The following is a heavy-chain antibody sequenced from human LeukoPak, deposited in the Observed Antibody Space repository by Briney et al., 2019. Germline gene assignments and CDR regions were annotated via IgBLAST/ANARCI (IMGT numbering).Heavy chain of an antibody. CDR2: IHHGGTT. CDR1: GYSISRGYY. CDR3: ATDRRGNNHDHDN. D-gene: IGHD1/OR15-1a*01. Sequence: SETLSLTCGVSGYSISRGYYWGWIRQPPGKGLEWLGSIHHGGTTYYNPSLKSRVTILVDTPKNEVSLKLSSVTAADTAVYYCATDRRGNNHDHDNWGQGTLVTVSS. V-gene: IGHV4-38-2*02. J-gene: IGHJ4*02.